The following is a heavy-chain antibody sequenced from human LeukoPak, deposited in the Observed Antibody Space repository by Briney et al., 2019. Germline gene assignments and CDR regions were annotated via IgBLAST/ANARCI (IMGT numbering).Heavy chain of an antibody. CDR2: FDPEDGET. CDR3: ALPLDYGDYSSFDY. Sequence: ASVKVSCKVSGYTLTELSMHWVRQAPGKGLEWMGGFDPEDGETIYAQKFQGRVTMTRDTSTSTVYMELSSLRSEDTAVYYCALPLDYGDYSSFDYWGQGTLVTVSS. V-gene: IGHV1-24*01. J-gene: IGHJ4*02. CDR1: GYTLTELS. D-gene: IGHD4-17*01.